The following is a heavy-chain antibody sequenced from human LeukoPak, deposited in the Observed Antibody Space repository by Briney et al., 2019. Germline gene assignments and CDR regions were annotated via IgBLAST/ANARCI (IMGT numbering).Heavy chain of an antibody. CDR3: ATRPIVGAPY. J-gene: IGHJ4*02. CDR2: ISGSGGVT. Sequence: GGSLRLSCAASGFTFSSYAMNWVRQTPGKGLEWISGISGSGGVTYYADSVKGRFTISRDNSKNTLFVQMNSLRAEDTAVYYCATRPIVGAPYWGQGTLVTVSS. V-gene: IGHV3-23*01. CDR1: GFTFSSYA. D-gene: IGHD1-26*01.